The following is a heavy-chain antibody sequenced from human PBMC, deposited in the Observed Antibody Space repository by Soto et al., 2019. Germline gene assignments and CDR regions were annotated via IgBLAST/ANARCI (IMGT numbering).Heavy chain of an antibody. J-gene: IGHJ4*02. CDR1: GYTFTSYG. V-gene: IGHV1-18*01. D-gene: IGHD3-16*02. CDR2: ISAYNGNT. Sequence: ASVKVSCKASGYTFTSYGISWVRQAPGQGLECMGWISAYNGNTNYAQKFQGRATMTTDTSTNTTYLELRSLTSDDTAVYYCAPLMFSVGGVVVTQSFYYWGQGPLVTVSS. CDR3: APLMFSVGGVVVTQSFYY.